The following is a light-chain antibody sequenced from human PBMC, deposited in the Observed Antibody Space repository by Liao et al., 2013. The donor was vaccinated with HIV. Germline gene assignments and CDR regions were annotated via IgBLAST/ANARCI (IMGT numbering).Light chain of an antibody. CDR2: QDN. V-gene: IGLV3-1*01. CDR1: KLGNKY. J-gene: IGLJ1*01. Sequence: SYALTQPPSVSVSPGQTATITCSGDKLGNKYTCWYQQKPGQSPVLVIYQDNKRPSGIPERFSGSNSGNTATLTISGTQAMDEADYYCQAWDSTIAYVFGTGTKVTVL. CDR3: QAWDSTIAYV.